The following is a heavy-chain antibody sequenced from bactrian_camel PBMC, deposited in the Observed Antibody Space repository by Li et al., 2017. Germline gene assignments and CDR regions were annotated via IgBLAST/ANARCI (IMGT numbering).Heavy chain of an antibody. CDR1: GLPAC. V-gene: IGHV3S67*01. CDR3: ASVAFGYCGGGYCYSVEFGY. J-gene: IGHJ6*01. D-gene: IGHD2*01. CDR2: ISSDGST. Sequence: VQLVESGGGSVQPGGSLRLSCEASGLPACLGWFRQAPGNECELVSIISSDGSTYYADSVKGRFTISRDNAKNTLYLQMNNLKSDDTGLYYCASVAFGYCGGGYCYSVEFGYWGQGTQVTVS.